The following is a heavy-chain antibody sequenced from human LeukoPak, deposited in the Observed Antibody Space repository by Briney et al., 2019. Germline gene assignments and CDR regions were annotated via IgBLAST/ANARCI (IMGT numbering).Heavy chain of an antibody. Sequence: SETLSLTCTVSGYSTSSGYYWGWTRQPPGKGLEWIGSIYHSGSTYYNPSLKSRVTISVDTSKNQFSLKLSSVTAADTAVYYCARGVVPAANDAFDIWGQGTMVTVSS. D-gene: IGHD2-2*01. CDR1: GYSTSSGYY. V-gene: IGHV4-38-2*02. J-gene: IGHJ3*02. CDR2: IYHSGST. CDR3: ARGVVPAANDAFDI.